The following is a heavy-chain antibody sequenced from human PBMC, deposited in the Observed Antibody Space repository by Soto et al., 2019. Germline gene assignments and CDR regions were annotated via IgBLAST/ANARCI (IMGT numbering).Heavy chain of an antibody. CDR2: IWSDGSAK. CDR1: GFAFGNYG. Sequence: GGSLRLSCAASGFAFGNYGIHGVRQAPGKGLEWVAVIWSDGSAKYYGDSVKGRFTISRDNSKNTVYLQMNSLRAEDTAVYYCARDSWEEPGGKETVSQLDYCGQGTLVTVSS. J-gene: IGHJ4*02. D-gene: IGHD1-26*01. CDR3: ARDSWEEPGGKETVSQLDY. V-gene: IGHV3-33*01.